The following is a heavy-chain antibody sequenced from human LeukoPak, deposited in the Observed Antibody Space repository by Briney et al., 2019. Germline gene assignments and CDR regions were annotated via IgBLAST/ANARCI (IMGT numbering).Heavy chain of an antibody. CDR2: FNPENGNT. V-gene: IGHV1-18*01. D-gene: IGHD6-13*01. CDR3: ARGQQLVPGAFDI. Sequence: ASVKVSCKASGYSFVGYGITWVRQAPGQGLEWMGWFNPENGNTNYAQKVQGRVTMTADTSTSTSYMELRSLRSDDTAVYYCARGQQLVPGAFDIWGQGTMVTVSS. CDR1: GYSFVGYG. J-gene: IGHJ3*02.